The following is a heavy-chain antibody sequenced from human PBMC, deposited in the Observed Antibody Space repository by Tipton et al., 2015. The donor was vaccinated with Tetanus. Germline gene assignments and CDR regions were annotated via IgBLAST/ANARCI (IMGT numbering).Heavy chain of an antibody. CDR3: AKDRAAGGPGAS. CDR1: GFSVSNNY. CDR2: ISGSGATT. J-gene: IGHJ5*02. D-gene: IGHD6-13*01. V-gene: IGHV3-53*01. Sequence: SLRLSCAASGFSVSNNYMRWVRQAPGKGLEWVSGISGSGATTYYEDSVKGRFTISRDNPKNMLYLQMNSLRAEDTAVYYCAKDRAAGGPGASWGQGTLVTVSS.